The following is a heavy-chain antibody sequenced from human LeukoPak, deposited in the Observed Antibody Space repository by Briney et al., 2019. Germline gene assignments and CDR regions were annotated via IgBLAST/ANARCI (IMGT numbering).Heavy chain of an antibody. J-gene: IGHJ6*03. D-gene: IGHD3-3*01. V-gene: IGHV1-18*01. Sequence: ASVKVSCKASGYTFTSYGISWVRQAPGQGLEWMGWISAYNGNTNYAQNLQGRVTMTTDTSTSTAYMELRSLRSDDTAVYYCARTAPYDFWSGYSYYYYYMDVWGKGTTVTVSS. CDR2: ISAYNGNT. CDR1: GYTFTSYG. CDR3: ARTAPYDFWSGYSYYYYYMDV.